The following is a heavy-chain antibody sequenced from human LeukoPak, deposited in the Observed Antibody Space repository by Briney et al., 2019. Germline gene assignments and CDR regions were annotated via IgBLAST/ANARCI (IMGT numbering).Heavy chain of an antibody. CDR2: IYTSGST. D-gene: IGHD1-26*01. Sequence: PSETLSLTCTVSGGSISSYYWSWIRQPAGKGLEWIGRIYTSGSTNYNASLKSRGSMSVDTSKNQFSLKLSSVPAADTAVFYCARENSGSYREFDYWGQGTLVTVSS. J-gene: IGHJ4*02. V-gene: IGHV4-4*07. CDR3: ARENSGSYREFDY. CDR1: GGSISSYY.